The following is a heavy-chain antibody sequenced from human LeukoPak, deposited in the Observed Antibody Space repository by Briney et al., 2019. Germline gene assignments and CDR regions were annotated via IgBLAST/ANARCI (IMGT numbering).Heavy chain of an antibody. Sequence: GGSLRLSCAASGFTFSSYAMSWVRQASGKGLEWVSAISGSGGSTYYADSVKGRFTISRDNSKNTLYLQMNSLRAEDTAVYYCAKDRLYGDYYYYGMDVWGQGTTVTVSS. CDR2: ISGSGGST. D-gene: IGHD4-17*01. J-gene: IGHJ6*02. CDR3: AKDRLYGDYYYYGMDV. CDR1: GFTFSSYA. V-gene: IGHV3-23*01.